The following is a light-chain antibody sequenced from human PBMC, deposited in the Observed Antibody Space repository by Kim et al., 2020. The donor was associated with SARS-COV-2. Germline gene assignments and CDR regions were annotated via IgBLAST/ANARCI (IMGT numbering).Light chain of an antibody. CDR2: AAS. CDR1: QSVSSN. J-gene: IGKJ1*01. CDR3: QQYNDWPAN. Sequence: VSPGKRVTLSGRASQSVSSNLAWYQQTPGQAHRLLIYAASTRANGIPARFSGRGSGTEFTLTINSLQPEDFAIYYCQQYNDWPANFGQGTKVDIK. V-gene: IGKV3D-15*01.